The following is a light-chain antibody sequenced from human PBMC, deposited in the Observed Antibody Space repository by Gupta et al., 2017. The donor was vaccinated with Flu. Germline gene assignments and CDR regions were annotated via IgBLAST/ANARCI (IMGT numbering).Light chain of an antibody. CDR2: DVN. CDR1: SSDVGGYNY. V-gene: IGLV2-11*01. Sequence: SALPQPRPVSGPPGQPPTISYTGTSSDVGGYNYVSWYQQHPGKAPKLVIYDVNRRPSGVPDRFSGSKSGNTASLTISGLQAEDEADYYCCSYAGSTGVFGTGTKVTVL. J-gene: IGLJ1*01. CDR3: CSYAGSTGV.